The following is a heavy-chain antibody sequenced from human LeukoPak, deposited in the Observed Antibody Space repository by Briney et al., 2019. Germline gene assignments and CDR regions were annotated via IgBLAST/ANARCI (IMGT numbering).Heavy chain of an antibody. V-gene: IGHV3-23*01. Sequence: PSETLTLTCTVSGGSISNTAYYWGWIRQAPGKGLEWVSAISGSGGSTYYADSVKGRFTISRDNSKNTLYLQMNSLRAEDTAVYYCAKSSGDYYYYYMDVWGKGTTVTVSS. J-gene: IGHJ6*03. D-gene: IGHD7-27*01. CDR1: GGSISNTAYY. CDR2: ISGSGGST. CDR3: AKSSGDYYYYYMDV.